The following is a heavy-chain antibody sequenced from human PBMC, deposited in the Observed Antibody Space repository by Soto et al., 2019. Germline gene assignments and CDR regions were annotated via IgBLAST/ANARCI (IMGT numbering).Heavy chain of an antibody. CDR1: GFTFSNYA. D-gene: IGHD2-2*01. CDR2: GISAST. CDR3: ARRLYSTNWYYFDY. J-gene: IGHJ4*02. Sequence: EVQLLESGGGLVQPGGSLRLSCAASGFTFSNYAMTWVRQAPGKGLEWVSGISASTYYADSVKGRFTISRDNSRNTLYLQMNSLRAEDTAVYYGARRLYSTNWYYFDYWGQGTLVTVSS. V-gene: IGHV3-23*01.